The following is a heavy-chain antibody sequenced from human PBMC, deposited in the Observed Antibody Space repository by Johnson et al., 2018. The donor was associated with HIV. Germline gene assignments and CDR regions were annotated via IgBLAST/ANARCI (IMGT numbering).Heavy chain of an antibody. CDR3: ARERGGRHTFDI. CDR2: ISYDGSNE. CDR1: GFTFTNYG. J-gene: IGHJ3*02. V-gene: IGHV3-30*03. Sequence: VQLVESGGGLVQPGGSLRLSCAASGFTFTNYGMHWVRQAPGKGLEWVAVISYDGSNEHYTDSVGGRFTISRDNSKNTLHLQMNSLRAEDTAGYYCARERGGRHTFDIWGRGTMVTVSS. D-gene: IGHD2-21*01.